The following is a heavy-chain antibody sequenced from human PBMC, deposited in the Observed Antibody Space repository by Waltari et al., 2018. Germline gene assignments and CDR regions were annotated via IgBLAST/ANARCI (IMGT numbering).Heavy chain of an antibody. Sequence: EVQLLESGGGLVQPGGSLRLSCAASGFTFSSYVMSWVRQAPGKGLEWVSVIYSGGSTYYADSVKGRFTISRDNSKNTLYLQMNSLRAEDTAVYYCAKDPLGQLDYWGQGTLVTVSS. CDR1: GFTFSSYV. V-gene: IGHV3-23*03. D-gene: IGHD7-27*01. J-gene: IGHJ4*02. CDR2: IYSGGST. CDR3: AKDPLGQLDY.